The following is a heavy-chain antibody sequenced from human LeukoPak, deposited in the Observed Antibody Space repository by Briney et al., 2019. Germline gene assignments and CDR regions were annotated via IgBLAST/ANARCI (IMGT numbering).Heavy chain of an antibody. Sequence: SETLSLTCTVSGGSISSSSYYWGWIRQPPGMGLEWIGSIYYSGSTYYNPSLKSRVTISVDTSKNQFSLKLSSVTAADTAVYYCARYASGSYFDYWGQGTLVTVSS. V-gene: IGHV4-39*01. J-gene: IGHJ4*02. CDR3: ARYASGSYFDY. CDR2: IYYSGST. D-gene: IGHD1-26*01. CDR1: GGSISSSSYY.